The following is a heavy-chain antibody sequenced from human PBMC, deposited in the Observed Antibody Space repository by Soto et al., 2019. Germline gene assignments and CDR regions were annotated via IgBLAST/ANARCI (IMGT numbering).Heavy chain of an antibody. D-gene: IGHD6-6*01. V-gene: IGHV1-18*01. CDR2: ISAQKGNT. Sequence: ASVKVSCKASSYTFNTFGISWVRQAPGQGLEWMGWISAQKGNTNYAQSLQGRLTMTIETSTSTAYMELRSLRSDDTAVYYCAGYRSSSYDAFDIWGQGTMVPVSS. J-gene: IGHJ3*02. CDR1: SYTFNTFG. CDR3: AGYRSSSYDAFDI.